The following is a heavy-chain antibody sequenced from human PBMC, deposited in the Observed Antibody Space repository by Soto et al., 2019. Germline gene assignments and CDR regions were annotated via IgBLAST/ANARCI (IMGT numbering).Heavy chain of an antibody. CDR3: AKPKGGGFAP. V-gene: IGHV4-59*01. D-gene: IGHD3-16*01. J-gene: IGHJ5*02. CDR1: GDSISSNY. Sequence: SETLSLTCTVSGDSISSNYWSWIRQPPGKGLEWIGYFHYSANTNYNPSLKSRVIISVDTSKNQFFLKLTSVTATDTAVYYCAKPKGGGFAPWGQGILVTV. CDR2: FHYSANT.